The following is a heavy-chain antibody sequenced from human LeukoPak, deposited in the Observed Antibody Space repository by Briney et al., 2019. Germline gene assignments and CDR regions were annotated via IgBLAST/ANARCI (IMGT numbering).Heavy chain of an antibody. Sequence: AASVKVSCKASGYTFSSYDINWVRQAAGQGLEWLGWMNPNSGNTGYAQQFQGRVTMTRNTSISTAYMELNSLKSEDTAVYYCARAHCTGGFCPALYWGQGTLVTVSS. J-gene: IGHJ4*02. CDR3: ARAHCTGGFCPALY. V-gene: IGHV1-8*01. CDR2: MNPNSGNT. CDR1: GYTFSSYD. D-gene: IGHD2-8*02.